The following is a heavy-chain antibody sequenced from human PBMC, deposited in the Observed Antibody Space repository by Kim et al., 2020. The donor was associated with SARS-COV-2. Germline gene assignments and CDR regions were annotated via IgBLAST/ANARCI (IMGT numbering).Heavy chain of an antibody. CDR3: ARDRHEGFGGGGMDV. J-gene: IGHJ6*02. CDR1: GFTFSSYD. V-gene: IGHV3-13*04. CDR2: IGTAGDT. D-gene: IGHD3-10*01. Sequence: GGSLRLSCAASGFTFSSYDMHWVRQATGKGLEWVSAIGTAGDTYYPGSVKGRFTISRENAKNSLYLQMNSLRAGDTAVYYCARDRHEGFGGGGMDVWGQGTTVTVSS.